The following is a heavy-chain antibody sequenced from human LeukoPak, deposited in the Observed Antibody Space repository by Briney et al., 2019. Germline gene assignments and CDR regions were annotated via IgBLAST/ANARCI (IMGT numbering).Heavy chain of an antibody. D-gene: IGHD1-26*01. V-gene: IGHV3-7*01. J-gene: IGHJ4*02. CDR2: IKPDGRDK. Sequence: GGSLRLSCAASGFTFSSYWMSWVRQAPGKGLEWVATIKPDGRDKYYVDSVKGRFTMSRDNGKNSVYLQMNSLRAEDTAVYYCASWEASTNYWGQGTLVTVSS. CDR3: ASWEASTNY. CDR1: GFTFSSYW.